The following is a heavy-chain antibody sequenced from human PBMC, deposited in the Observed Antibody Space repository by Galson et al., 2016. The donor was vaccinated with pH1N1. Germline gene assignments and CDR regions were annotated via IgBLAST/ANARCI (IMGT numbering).Heavy chain of an antibody. J-gene: IGHJ4*02. D-gene: IGHD3-9*01. Sequence: SLRLSCAASGFTFSSYGMHWVRQAPGKGLEWVAVIWYDGSNKYYADSVKGRCTISRDNSKNTLYLQMNSLRAEDTAVYYCARDHLPDIFTDYPVNWGQGTLVTVSS. CDR1: GFTFSSYG. CDR3: ARDHLPDIFTDYPVN. V-gene: IGHV3-33*01. CDR2: IWYDGSNK.